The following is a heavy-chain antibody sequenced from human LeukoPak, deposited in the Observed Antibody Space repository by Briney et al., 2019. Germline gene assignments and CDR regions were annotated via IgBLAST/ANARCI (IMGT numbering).Heavy chain of an antibody. CDR1: GDTFSNYG. Sequence: GGSLRLSCAVSGDTFSNYGMSWVRQPPGRGLEWVSSISTCGGSTYYADSVKGRFTISRYNSKNTLFLQINSLRAEDTAVCYCAKIKLCSIGGRGCDYWGQGTLVTVSS. D-gene: IGHD1-14*01. J-gene: IGHJ4*02. CDR3: AKIKLCSIGGRGCDY. V-gene: IGHV3-23*01. CDR2: ISTCGGST.